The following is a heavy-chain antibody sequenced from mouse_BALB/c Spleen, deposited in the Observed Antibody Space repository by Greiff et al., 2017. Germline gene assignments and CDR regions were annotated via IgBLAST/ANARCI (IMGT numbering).Heavy chain of an antibody. D-gene: IGHD2-4*01. CDR2: IYPGDGDT. V-gene: IGHV1-80*01. J-gene: IGHJ4*01. CDR1: GYAFSSYW. Sequence: VQLQQSGAELVRPGSSVKISCKASGYAFSSYWMNWVKQRPGQGLEWIGQIYPGDGDTNYNGKFKGKATLTADKSSSTAYMQLSSLTSEDSAVYFCARNYDPYAMDYWGQGTSVTVSS. CDR3: ARNYDPYAMDY.